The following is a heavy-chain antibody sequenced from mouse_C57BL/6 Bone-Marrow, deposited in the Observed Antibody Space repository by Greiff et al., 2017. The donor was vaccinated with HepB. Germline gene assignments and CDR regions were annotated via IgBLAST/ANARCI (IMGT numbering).Heavy chain of an antibody. CDR1: GYTFTSYW. Sequence: QVQLQQPGAELVMPGASVKLSCKASGYTFTSYWMHWVKQRPGQGLEWIGEIDPSDSYTNYNQKFKGKSTLTVDKSSSTAYMQLSSLTSEDSAVYYCARGRSYYYGSYYFDYWGQGTTLTVSS. D-gene: IGHD1-1*01. V-gene: IGHV1-69*01. J-gene: IGHJ2*01. CDR3: ARGRSYYYGSYYFDY. CDR2: IDPSDSYT.